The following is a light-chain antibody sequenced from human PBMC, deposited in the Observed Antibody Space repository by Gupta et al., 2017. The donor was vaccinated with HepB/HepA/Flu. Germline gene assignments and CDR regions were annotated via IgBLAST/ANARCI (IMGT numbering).Light chain of an antibody. V-gene: IGLV2-11*01. CDR3: CSYAGSPYV. CDR2: DVS. Sequence: QSALTQPRSESGSPGQSVTIACTGTISDVGGYNFVSWYQVHPGKAPKLIISDVSERPSGVPDRFSGSKSGNTASLTISGLQAEDEADYYCCSYAGSPYVFGTGTRVAVL. J-gene: IGLJ1*01. CDR1: ISDVGGYNF.